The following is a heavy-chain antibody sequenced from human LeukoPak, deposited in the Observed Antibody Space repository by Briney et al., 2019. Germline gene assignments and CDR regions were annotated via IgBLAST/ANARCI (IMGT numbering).Heavy chain of an antibody. CDR2: ISSSRSYI. J-gene: IGHJ4*02. D-gene: IGHD3-10*01. CDR1: GFTFSSYS. CDR3: ARDGSGFGEPHYFDY. V-gene: IGHV3-21*01. Sequence: GGSLRLSCAASGFTFSSYSMNWVRQAPGRGLEWVSLISSSRSYIYYADSLKGRFTISRDNAKNSLYLQMNSLRAEDTAVYYCARDGSGFGEPHYFDYWGQGSLVTVSS.